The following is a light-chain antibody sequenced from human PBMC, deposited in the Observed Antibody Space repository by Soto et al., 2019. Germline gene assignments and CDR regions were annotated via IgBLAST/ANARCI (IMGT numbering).Light chain of an antibody. CDR1: QSVSSY. CDR3: QQRSNWPPIT. V-gene: IGKV3-11*01. J-gene: IGKJ5*01. CDR2: DAS. Sequence: EVVLTQSPSSLAVSPGERATLSCRVSQSVSSYLAWYQQKPGQAPGLLIYDASNRPTVIPARFSGSGSGTDFTLTISSREPEDFAVYYCQQRSNWPPITFGQGTRLEIK.